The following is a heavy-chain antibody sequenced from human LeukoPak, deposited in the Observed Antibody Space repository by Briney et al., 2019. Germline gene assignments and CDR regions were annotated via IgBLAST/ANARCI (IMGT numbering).Heavy chain of an antibody. CDR2: ISGSGANT. D-gene: IGHD3-10*01. CDR3: ARGADVLLWFGELAFDY. CDR1: GFTFSTYA. Sequence: GGSLRLSCAASGFTFSTYAMSWVRQAPGKGLEWVSTISGSGANTYYADSVKGRFTISRDNSKNTLYLQMNSLRAEDTAVYYCARGADVLLWFGELAFDYWGQGTLVTVSS. J-gene: IGHJ4*02. V-gene: IGHV3-23*01.